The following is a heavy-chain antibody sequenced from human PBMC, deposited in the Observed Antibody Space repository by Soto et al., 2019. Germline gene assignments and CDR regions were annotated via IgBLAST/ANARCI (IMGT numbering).Heavy chain of an antibody. D-gene: IGHD6-19*01. V-gene: IGHV1-18*01. J-gene: IGHJ6*02. CDR1: GYTFTSYG. CDR2: ISAYNGNT. Sequence: ASVKVSCKASGYTFTSYGISWVRQAPGQGLEWMGWISAYNGNTNYAQKLQGRVTMTTDTSTSTAYMELRRLRSDDTAVYYCARDGDMQWGEVYYGMDVWGQGTTVTVSS. CDR3: ARDGDMQWGEVYYGMDV.